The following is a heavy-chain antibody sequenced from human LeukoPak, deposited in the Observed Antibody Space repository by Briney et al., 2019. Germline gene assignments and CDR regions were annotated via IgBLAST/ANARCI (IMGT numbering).Heavy chain of an antibody. Sequence: GGSLRLSCAASGFTVSSNDMSWVRQAPGKGLEWVSVISGSGLNTYYTDSVKGRFTISRDNSKNTLSLQMNSLRAEDAAVYYCVKDIGTVGASPFDYWGQGTLVSVSS. CDR1: GFTVSSND. V-gene: IGHV3-23*01. J-gene: IGHJ4*02. CDR2: ISGSGLNT. D-gene: IGHD1-26*01. CDR3: VKDIGTVGASPFDY.